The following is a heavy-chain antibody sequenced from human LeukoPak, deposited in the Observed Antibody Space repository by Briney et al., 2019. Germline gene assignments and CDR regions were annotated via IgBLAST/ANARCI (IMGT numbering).Heavy chain of an antibody. CDR1: GFTFSSYA. J-gene: IGHJ4*02. Sequence: PGGSLRLSCAASGFTFSSYAMTWVRQDPGKGLEWVSGISVSGGSTFYADSVKGRFTISRDNAKNSLYLQMNSLRAEDTAVYYCARGGYSGYDWDDYWGQGTLVTVSS. D-gene: IGHD5-12*01. CDR2: ISVSGGST. V-gene: IGHV3-23*01. CDR3: ARGGYSGYDWDDY.